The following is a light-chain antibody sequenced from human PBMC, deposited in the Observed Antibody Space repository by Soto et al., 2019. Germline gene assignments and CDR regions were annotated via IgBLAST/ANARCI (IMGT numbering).Light chain of an antibody. Sequence: DIQMTQLPSSLSASVGDRVTITCQASEKISNYLSWYQQKPGKAPKLLIYAASTLQSGVPSRFSRSGSGTDFTLAISSLQPEDFATYYCQQSYSTPISFGQGTRLEIK. CDR2: AAS. V-gene: IGKV1-39*01. CDR3: QQSYSTPIS. CDR1: EKISNY. J-gene: IGKJ5*01.